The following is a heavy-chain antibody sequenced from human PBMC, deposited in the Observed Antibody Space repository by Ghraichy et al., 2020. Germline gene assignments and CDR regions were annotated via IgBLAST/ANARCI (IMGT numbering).Heavy chain of an antibody. J-gene: IGHJ3*02. Sequence: GGSLRLSCAASGFTFSSHSMNWVRQAPGKGLEWVSSISSSSSYIYYADSVKGRFTISRDNAMNSLYLQMNSLRAEDTAVYYCARAEGAIYGAFDIWGQGTMVTVSS. D-gene: IGHD2-21*01. V-gene: IGHV3-21*01. CDR3: ARAEGAIYGAFDI. CDR1: GFTFSSHS. CDR2: ISSSSSYI.